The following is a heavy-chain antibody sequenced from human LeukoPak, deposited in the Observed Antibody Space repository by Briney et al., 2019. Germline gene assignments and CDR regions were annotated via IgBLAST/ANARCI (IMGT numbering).Heavy chain of an antibody. CDR2: INHSGST. CDR1: GGSFSGYY. CDR3: ARDIAAAGPWYFDL. J-gene: IGHJ2*01. Sequence: PSETLSLTCAPYGGSFSGYYWSWIRQPPGKGLEWIGEINHSGSTNYNPSLKSRVTISVDTSKNQFSLKLSSVTAADTAVYYCARDIAAAGPWYFDLWGRGTLVTVSS. D-gene: IGHD6-13*01. V-gene: IGHV4-34*01.